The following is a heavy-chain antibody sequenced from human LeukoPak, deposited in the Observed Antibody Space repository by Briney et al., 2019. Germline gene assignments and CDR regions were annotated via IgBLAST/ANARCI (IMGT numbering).Heavy chain of an antibody. CDR3: ARDLLYFDWSDHDASDI. CDR2: IYTSGST. D-gene: IGHD3-9*01. V-gene: IGHV4-4*07. Sequence: SETLSLTCTVSGGSISSYYWSWIRQPAGKGLEWIGRIYTSGSTNYNPSLKSRVTMSVDTSKNQFSLKLSSVTAADTAVYYCARDLLYFDWSDHDASDIWGQGTMVTVSS. J-gene: IGHJ3*02. CDR1: GGSISSYY.